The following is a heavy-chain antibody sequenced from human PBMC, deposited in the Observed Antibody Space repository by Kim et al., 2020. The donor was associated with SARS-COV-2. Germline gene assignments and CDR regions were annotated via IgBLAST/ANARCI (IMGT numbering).Heavy chain of an antibody. CDR3: ARDRSVATTDAFDI. V-gene: IGHV3-53*01. J-gene: IGHJ3*02. D-gene: IGHD5-12*01. Sequence: ADSVKGRFTSSRDNSKNTLYLQMNSLRAEDTAVYYCARDRSVATTDAFDIWGQGTMVTVSS.